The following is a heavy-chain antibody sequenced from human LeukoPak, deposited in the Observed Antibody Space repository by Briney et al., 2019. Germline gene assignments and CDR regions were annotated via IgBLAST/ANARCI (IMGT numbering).Heavy chain of an antibody. CDR1: GYTFTSYY. D-gene: IGHD2-2*01. Sequence: GASVKVSCKASGYTFTSYYMHWVRQAPGQGLEWMGIINPSGGSTSYAQKFQGRVTMSRDTSISTAYMELSRLLSDDTAVYYCARDASSTSCCDGFDIWGQGTMVTVSS. CDR3: ARDASSTSCCDGFDI. V-gene: IGHV1-46*01. J-gene: IGHJ3*02. CDR2: INPSGGST.